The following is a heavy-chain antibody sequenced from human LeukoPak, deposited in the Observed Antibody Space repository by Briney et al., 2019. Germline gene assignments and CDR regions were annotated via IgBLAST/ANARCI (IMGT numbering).Heavy chain of an antibody. CDR1: GYTFTSYG. V-gene: IGHV1-18*01. J-gene: IGHJ3*02. CDR3: ARVGYDFWSGSLFDAFDI. CDR2: ISAYNGNT. D-gene: IGHD3-3*01. Sequence: GASVKVSCKASGYTFTSYGISWVRQAPGQGLAWMGWISAYNGNTNYAQKLQGRVTMTTDTSTSTAYMELRSLRSDDTAVYYCARVGYDFWSGSLFDAFDIWGQGTMVTVSS.